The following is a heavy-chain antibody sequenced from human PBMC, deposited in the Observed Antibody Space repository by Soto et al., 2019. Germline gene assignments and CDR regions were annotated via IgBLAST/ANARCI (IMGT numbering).Heavy chain of an antibody. J-gene: IGHJ3*01. CDR3: ARDGNCSGTNCYLYGFDV. D-gene: IGHD2-15*01. V-gene: IGHV1-69*08. CDR1: GGPFITYT. Sequence: QVQLVQSGAELKKPGSSVRVSCKASGGPFITYTFTWVRQPPGQGLEWVGRIIPVLGVTDYAQEFQGRVTITADKSTSTVYMDLSSLRSEDTAVYYCARDGNCSGTNCYLYGFDVWGQGTMVTVSS. CDR2: IIPVLGVT.